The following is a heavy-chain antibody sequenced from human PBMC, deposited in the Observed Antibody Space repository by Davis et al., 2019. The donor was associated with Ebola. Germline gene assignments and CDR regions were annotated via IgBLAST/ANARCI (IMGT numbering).Heavy chain of an antibody. CDR3: ARALCGGDCYLYWFDP. CDR2: INPSGGST. D-gene: IGHD2-21*02. CDR1: GYTFTSYY. Sequence: ASVKVSCKASGYTFTSYYMHWVRQAPGQGLEWMGIINPSGGSTSYAQKFQGRVTMTRDTSTSTVYMELSSLRSEDTAVYYCARALCGGDCYLYWFDPWGQGTLVTVSS. J-gene: IGHJ5*02. V-gene: IGHV1-46*01.